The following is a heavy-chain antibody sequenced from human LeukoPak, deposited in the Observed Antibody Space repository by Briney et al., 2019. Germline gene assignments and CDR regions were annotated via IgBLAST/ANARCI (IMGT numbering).Heavy chain of an antibody. CDR3: ARTYSSGWDYYYYMDV. J-gene: IGHJ6*03. CDR1: GYTFTSYD. CDR2: MNPNSGNT. D-gene: IGHD6-19*01. V-gene: IGHV1-8*03. Sequence: GASVKVSCKASGYTFTSYDINWVRQATGQGLEWMGWMNPNSGNTDYAQKFQGRVTITRNTSISTAYMELSSLRSEDTAVYYCARTYSSGWDYYYYMDVWGKGTTVTVSS.